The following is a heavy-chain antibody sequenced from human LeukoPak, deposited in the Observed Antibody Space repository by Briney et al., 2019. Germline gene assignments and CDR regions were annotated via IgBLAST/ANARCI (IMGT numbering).Heavy chain of an antibody. D-gene: IGHD2-21*01. CDR2: VYYSGST. V-gene: IGHV4-39*01. CDR3: ARGGWCPESFQH. CDR1: GGSISSTSYN. J-gene: IGHJ1*01. Sequence: SETLSLTCTVSGGSISSTSYNWAWIRQPPGKGLEWIGSVYYSGSTYYNPSLKSRVTISVDTSKNQFSLRLSSVTAADTAVYYCARGGWCPESFQHWGQGALVTVSS.